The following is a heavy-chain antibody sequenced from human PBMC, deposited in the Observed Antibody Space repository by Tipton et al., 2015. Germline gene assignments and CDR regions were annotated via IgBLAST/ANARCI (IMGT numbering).Heavy chain of an antibody. Sequence: PGLVKPSQTLSLTCDISGDSVSSNSATWNWFRRSPSRGLEWLGRTYYRSKWYSDYAVSVKSRITITPDTSKNQFTLHLNSVTPDDTAMYYCARGAQHSTWSWGQGTLVTVSS. J-gene: IGHJ5*02. CDR1: GDSVSSNSAT. D-gene: IGHD6-13*01. V-gene: IGHV6-1*01. CDR2: TYYRSKWYS. CDR3: ARGAQHSTWS.